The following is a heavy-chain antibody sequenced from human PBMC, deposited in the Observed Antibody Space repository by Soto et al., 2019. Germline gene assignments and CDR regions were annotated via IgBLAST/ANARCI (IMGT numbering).Heavy chain of an antibody. CDR1: GGTFSSYA. D-gene: IGHD1-1*01. CDR2: IIPIFGTA. Sequence: GASVKVSCKASGGTFSSYAISWVRQAPGQGLEWMGGIIPIFGTANYAQKFQGRVTITADESTSTAYMELSSLRSEDTAVYYCARDPWNWNPNDYYYCMDVCGQRTTVTVSS. CDR3: ARDPWNWNPNDYYYCMDV. J-gene: IGHJ6*02. V-gene: IGHV1-69*13.